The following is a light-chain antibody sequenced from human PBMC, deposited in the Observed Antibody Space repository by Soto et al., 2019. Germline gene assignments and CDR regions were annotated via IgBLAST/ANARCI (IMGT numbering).Light chain of an antibody. V-gene: IGKV1-33*01. J-gene: IGKJ2*01. CDR2: DAS. CDR3: QQYDNLPLT. Sequence: DIQMTQSPSSLSASVGDRVTITCQASQDISNYLNWYQQKPGKATKLLIYDASNLETGGPSRFSGSGSGTDFTFNISSLQPEDIATYYCQQYDNLPLTFGQGTKLEIK. CDR1: QDISNY.